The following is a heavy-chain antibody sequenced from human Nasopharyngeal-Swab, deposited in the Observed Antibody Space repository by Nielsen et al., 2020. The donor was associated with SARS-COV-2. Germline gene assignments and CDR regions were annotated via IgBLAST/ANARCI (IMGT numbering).Heavy chain of an antibody. CDR3: ARAYYDFWSGPGYYYYYMDV. V-gene: IGHV3-53*03. Sequence: WIRQPPGKGLEWVSVIYSGGSTYYADPVKGRFTISRDNSKNTLYLQMNSLRAEDTAVYYCARAYYDFWSGPGYYYYYMDVWGKGTTVTVSS. CDR2: IYSGGST. D-gene: IGHD3-3*01. J-gene: IGHJ6*03.